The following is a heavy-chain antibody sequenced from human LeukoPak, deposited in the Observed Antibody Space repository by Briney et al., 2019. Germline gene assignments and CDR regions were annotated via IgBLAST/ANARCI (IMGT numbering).Heavy chain of an antibody. V-gene: IGHV4-38-2*01. D-gene: IGHD4-17*01. CDR1: GYSITAGYY. CDR2: VHHSANT. CDR3: ARRGINSVTKRAYDS. Sequence: SETLSLTCVVSGYSITAGYYWDWIWQSPGKGLEWLGSVHHSANTFPNPSLKSRLPISVDTSKNQFSLRLGSVTAADTAIYFCARRGINSVTKRAYDSWGQGTLVTVSP. J-gene: IGHJ4*02.